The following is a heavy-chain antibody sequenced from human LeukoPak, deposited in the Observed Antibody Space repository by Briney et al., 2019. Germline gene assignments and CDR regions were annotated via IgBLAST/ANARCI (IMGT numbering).Heavy chain of an antibody. D-gene: IGHD6-19*01. J-gene: IGHJ4*02. CDR2: IRQDGTEK. Sequence: GGSLRLSCVASGFNLGRFWMSWVRQAPGKRPEWVATIRQDGTEKFYVDSVKGRFSISRDNARNSMYLQMNSLRADDTAVYYCAGLMTVAGIDYWGQGTLVTVSS. CDR3: AGLMTVAGIDY. V-gene: IGHV3-7*01. CDR1: GFNLGRFW.